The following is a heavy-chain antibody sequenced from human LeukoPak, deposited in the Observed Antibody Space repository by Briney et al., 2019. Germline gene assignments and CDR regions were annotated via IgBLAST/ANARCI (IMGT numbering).Heavy chain of an antibody. J-gene: IGHJ4*02. CDR2: IKHGGGEK. CDR3: ARERDGNNYFDY. CDR1: GLTFGGQW. V-gene: IGHV3-7*01. Sequence: PGESLRLSCVASGLTFGGQWLNWVRQAPGQGLEWVANIKHGGGEKFYVDSVKGRFTISRDNAKNSLYLQMNSLRAEDTAVYYCARERDGNNYFDYWGQGTLVTVSS. D-gene: IGHD5-24*01.